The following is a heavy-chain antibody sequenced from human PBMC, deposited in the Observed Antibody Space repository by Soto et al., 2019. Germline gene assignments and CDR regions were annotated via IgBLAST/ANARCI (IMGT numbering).Heavy chain of an antibody. CDR3: AKDIYYYDSSGYSHFDY. D-gene: IGHD3-22*01. Sequence: GGSLRLSCAASGFTFSSYGMHWVRQAPGKGLEWVAVISYDGSNKYYADSVKGRFTISRDNSKNTLYLQMNSLRAEDTAVYYCAKDIYYYDSSGYSHFDYWGQGTLVTVSS. V-gene: IGHV3-30*18. CDR2: ISYDGSNK. CDR1: GFTFSSYG. J-gene: IGHJ4*02.